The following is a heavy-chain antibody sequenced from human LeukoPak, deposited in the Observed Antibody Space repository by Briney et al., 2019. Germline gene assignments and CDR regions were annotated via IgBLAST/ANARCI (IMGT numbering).Heavy chain of an antibody. Sequence: SETLSLTCTVSGGSISSYYWSWIRQPPGKGLEWIGYIYYSGSTNYNPSLKSRVTISVDTSKNQFSLKLSSVTAAGTAVYYCARGLTAMVDYWGQGTLVTVSS. J-gene: IGHJ4*02. V-gene: IGHV4-59*01. CDR1: GGSISSYY. D-gene: IGHD5-18*01. CDR3: ARGLTAMVDY. CDR2: IYYSGST.